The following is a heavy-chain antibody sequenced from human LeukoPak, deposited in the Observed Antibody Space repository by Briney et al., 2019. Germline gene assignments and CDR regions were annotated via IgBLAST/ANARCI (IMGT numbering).Heavy chain of an antibody. CDR2: ISVSSRTI. J-gene: IGHJ4*02. V-gene: IGHV3-48*01. CDR3: ATLIGRRNY. D-gene: IGHD3-16*02. CDR1: GFTFSSYS. Sequence: GGSLRLSCAASGFTFSSYSMNWVRQAPGKGLEWLSYISVSSRTIYYADSVKGRFTISRDNAKNSLYLQMNSLRAEDTAVYYCATLIGRRNYWGQGTLVTVSS.